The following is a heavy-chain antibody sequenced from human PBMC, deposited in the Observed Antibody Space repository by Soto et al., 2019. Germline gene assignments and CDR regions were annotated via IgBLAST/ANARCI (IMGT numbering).Heavy chain of an antibody. J-gene: IGHJ5*02. V-gene: IGHV5-51*01. D-gene: IGHD3-16*01. CDR1: GYNFPSNW. CDR3: ARLVDSWGVPHYLDA. CDR2: IYPGDSDT. Sequence: GESLKISWQASGYNFPSNWIRWVRQVSVEGREWSGIIYPGDSDTRYGPSFQGRVTISADKSLNSVYLQWTSLKVSDTAMYYCARLVDSWGVPHYLDAWGQGTMVTVSS.